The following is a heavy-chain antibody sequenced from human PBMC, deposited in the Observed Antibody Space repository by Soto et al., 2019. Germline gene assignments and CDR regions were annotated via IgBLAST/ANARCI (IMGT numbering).Heavy chain of an antibody. Sequence: GGSLRLSXAASGFTFSSYSMNWVRQAPGKGLEWVSSISSSSSYIYYADSVKGRFTISRDNAKNSLYLQMNSLRAEDTAVYYCARGPLTIFGVAPHYYYYGMDVWGQGTTVTVSS. CDR1: GFTFSSYS. V-gene: IGHV3-21*01. J-gene: IGHJ6*02. CDR3: ARGPLTIFGVAPHYYYYGMDV. D-gene: IGHD3-3*01. CDR2: ISSSSSYI.